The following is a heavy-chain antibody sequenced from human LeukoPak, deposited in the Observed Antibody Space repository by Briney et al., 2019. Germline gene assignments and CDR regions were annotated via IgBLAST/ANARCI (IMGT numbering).Heavy chain of an antibody. CDR2: TSSDLNAK. D-gene: IGHD3-10*01. CDR1: GLTFRNYV. V-gene: IGHV3-30-3*01. J-gene: IGHJ4*02. Sequence: GGSLRLSCAASGLTFRNYVIHWVRQAPGRGLEWVAVTSSDLNAKLYADSVKGRFTISRDNSRSTLYLQMNSLRPEDTAIYYCAREGYYGSGSPPSLYFDYWGQGTLVTVSS. CDR3: AREGYYGSGSPPSLYFDY.